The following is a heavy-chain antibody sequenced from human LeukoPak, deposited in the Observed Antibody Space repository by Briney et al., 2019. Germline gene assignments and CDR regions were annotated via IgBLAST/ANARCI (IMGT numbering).Heavy chain of an antibody. CDR1: GYTFTSYA. Sequence: ASVKVSCKASGYTFTSYAMHWVRQAPGQRLEWMGWINAGNGNTKYSQKFQGRVTITRDTSASTAYMELSSLRSEDTAVYYCAREFRDGYNCFDYWGQGTLATVSS. J-gene: IGHJ4*02. CDR2: INAGNGNT. V-gene: IGHV1-3*01. D-gene: IGHD5-24*01. CDR3: AREFRDGYNCFDY.